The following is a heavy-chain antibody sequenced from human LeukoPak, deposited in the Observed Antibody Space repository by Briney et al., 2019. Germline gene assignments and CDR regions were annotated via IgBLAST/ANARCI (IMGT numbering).Heavy chain of an antibody. CDR2: RDDSGRS. V-gene: IGHV4-59*11. D-gene: IGHD3-10*01. Sequence: SETLSLTCNVSGVSMSGHFWIWFRQPPGKGLEWIGHRDDSGRSNYNPSLRSRVTISIDTSKNQFSLKLNSVTAADTADYYCARAPVVRGVFGWFDFWGQGVLVTVSS. J-gene: IGHJ5*01. CDR3: ARAPVVRGVFGWFDF. CDR1: GVSMSGHF.